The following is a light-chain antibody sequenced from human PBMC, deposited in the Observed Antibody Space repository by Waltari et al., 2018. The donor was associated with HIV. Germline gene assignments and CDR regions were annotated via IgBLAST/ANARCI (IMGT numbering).Light chain of an antibody. CDR3: QHYNHLFWT. CDR1: QSVGIN. CDR2: GSS. Sequence: EIVMTQSPATLSVSPGERATLSCRASQSVGINLAWYLQKPGQAPRLLIYGSSTRATGVPARFSGSGSGTEFTLTISSLQSEDFAVYYCQHYNHLFWTFGQGTKVEIK. V-gene: IGKV3-15*01. J-gene: IGKJ1*01.